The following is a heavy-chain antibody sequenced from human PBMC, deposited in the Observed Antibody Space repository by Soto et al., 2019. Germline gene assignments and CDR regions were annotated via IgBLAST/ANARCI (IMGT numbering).Heavy chain of an antibody. CDR1: GFTFSSYG. CDR2: IWYDGSNK. V-gene: IGHV3-33*01. CDR3: ARVSGQTVGATSYYYYYGMDV. D-gene: IGHD1-26*01. Sequence: QVQLVESGGGVVQPGRSLRLSCAASGFTFSSYGMHWVRQAPGKGLEWVAVIWYDGSNKYYADSVKGRFTISRDNSKNSLYLKMNSLRAEDTAVYYCARVSGQTVGATSYYYYYGMDVWGQGTTVTVSS. J-gene: IGHJ6*02.